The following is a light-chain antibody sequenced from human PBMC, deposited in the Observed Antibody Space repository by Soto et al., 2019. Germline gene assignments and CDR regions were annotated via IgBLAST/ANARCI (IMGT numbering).Light chain of an antibody. CDR2: DAS. J-gene: IGKJ1*01. CDR1: QSVSRN. V-gene: IGKV3-15*01. Sequence: EKVMTQSPATLSVSPGERATLSCRASQSVSRNVAWYQQKPGQAPRLLIYDASTRATGIPARFSGGGSGADFTLTINSLQSEDFAVYYCQQYKSWPTFGQGTKVDIK. CDR3: QQYKSWPT.